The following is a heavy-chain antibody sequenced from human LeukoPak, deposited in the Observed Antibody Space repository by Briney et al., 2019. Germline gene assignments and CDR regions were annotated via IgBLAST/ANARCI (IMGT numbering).Heavy chain of an antibody. D-gene: IGHD6-13*01. CDR1: GGSISSHY. Sequence: PSQTLSLTYTVSGGSISSHYWSWIRQPPGKGLEWIGDIYYSWSTNYNTSPKNRVTISVDTSKTQFSLKLSSVTAADTDVYYCARVRGSYSKNWFDPWGQGTLVTVSS. CDR2: IYYSWST. V-gene: IGHV4-59*11. CDR3: ARVRGSYSKNWFDP. J-gene: IGHJ5*02.